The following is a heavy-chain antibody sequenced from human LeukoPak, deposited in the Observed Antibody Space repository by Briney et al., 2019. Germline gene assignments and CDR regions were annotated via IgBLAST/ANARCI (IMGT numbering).Heavy chain of an antibody. CDR2: IYHSGST. Sequence: SETLSLTCAVSGYSISSGYYWGWIRQPPGKGLEWIGSIYHSGSTYYNPSLKSRVTISVDTFKNQFSLKLSSVTAADTAVYYCARQDYGSKRWFDPWGQGTLVTVSS. CDR1: GYSISSGYY. J-gene: IGHJ5*02. V-gene: IGHV4-38-2*01. CDR3: ARQDYGSKRWFDP. D-gene: IGHD4-17*01.